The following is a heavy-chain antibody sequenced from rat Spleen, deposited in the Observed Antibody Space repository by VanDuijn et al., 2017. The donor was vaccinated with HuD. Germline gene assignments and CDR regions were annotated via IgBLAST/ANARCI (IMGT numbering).Heavy chain of an antibody. J-gene: IGHJ4*01. CDR2: IWGDGST. CDR1: GFSLSSYG. D-gene: IGHD1-6*01. Sequence: QVQLKESGPGLVKPSLTLSLTCTVSGFSLSSYGVIWVRQPPGKGLEWMGVIWGDGSTNYNSGLKSRLSISRDTSKSQVFLKMNSLQTEDIATYYCVRDRHYYPYVMDTWGQGASVTVSS. CDR3: VRDRHYYPYVMDT. V-gene: IGHV2-13*01.